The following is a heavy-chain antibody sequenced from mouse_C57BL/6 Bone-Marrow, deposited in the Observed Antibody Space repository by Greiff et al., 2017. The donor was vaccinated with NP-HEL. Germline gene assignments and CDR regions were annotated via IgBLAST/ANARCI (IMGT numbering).Heavy chain of an antibody. CDR1: GFNIKDDY. CDR2: IDPENGDT. V-gene: IGHV14-4*01. Sequence: VQLQQSGAELVRPGASVKLSCTASGFNIKDDYMHWVKQRPEQGLEWIGWIDPENGDTEYASKFQGKATITADTSSNTAYLQLSSLTSEYTAVYYCTTFYGSSYHYYAMDYWGQGTSVTVSS. D-gene: IGHD1-1*01. J-gene: IGHJ4*01. CDR3: TTFYGSSYHYYAMDY.